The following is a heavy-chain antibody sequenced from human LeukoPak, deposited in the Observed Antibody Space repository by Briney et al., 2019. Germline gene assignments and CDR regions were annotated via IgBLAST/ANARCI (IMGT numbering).Heavy chain of an antibody. Sequence: GGSLRLSCAASGFTFSSYAMHWVRQAPGKGLEWVAVISYDGSIKYYADSVKGRFTISRDNSKNTLYLQMSSLRAEDTAVYYCARDTSPGSGYDRTVDYYYYGMDVWGQGTTVTVSS. D-gene: IGHD5-12*01. CDR1: GFTFSSYA. J-gene: IGHJ6*02. V-gene: IGHV3-30*04. CDR2: ISYDGSIK. CDR3: ARDTSPGSGYDRTVDYYYYGMDV.